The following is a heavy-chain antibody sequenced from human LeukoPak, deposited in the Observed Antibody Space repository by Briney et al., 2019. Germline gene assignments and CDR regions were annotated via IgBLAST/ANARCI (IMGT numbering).Heavy chain of an antibody. CDR2: IRYDGSNK. Sequence: GGSLRLSCTASGFTFGDYAMSWVRQAPGKGLEWVAFIRYDGSNKYYADSVKGRFTISRDNSKNTLYLQMNSLRAEDTAVYYCASQLGIGYWGQGTLVTVSS. CDR3: ASQLGIGY. V-gene: IGHV3-30*02. CDR1: GFTFGDYA. J-gene: IGHJ4*02. D-gene: IGHD7-27*01.